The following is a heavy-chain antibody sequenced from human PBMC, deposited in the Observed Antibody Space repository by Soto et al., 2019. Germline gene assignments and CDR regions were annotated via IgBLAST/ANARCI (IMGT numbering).Heavy chain of an antibody. CDR1: GGTFSSYA. CDR3: ARDTDSSGYPYYYYGMDV. J-gene: IGHJ6*02. V-gene: IGHV1-69*01. D-gene: IGHD3-22*01. CDR2: IIPIFGTA. Sequence: QVQLVQSGAEVKKPGSSVKVSCKASGGTFSSYAISWVRQAPGQGLEWMGGIIPIFGTANYAQKFQGRVTITADESTSTAYMELSSLRSEDTAVYYCARDTDSSGYPYYYYGMDVWGPGTTVTVSS.